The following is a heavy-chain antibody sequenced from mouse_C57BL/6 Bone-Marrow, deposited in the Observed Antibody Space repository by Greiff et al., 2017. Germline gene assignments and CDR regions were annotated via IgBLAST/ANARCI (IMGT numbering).Heavy chain of an antibody. Sequence: QVQLQQPGAELVKPGSSVKLSCKASGYTFTSYWMDWVKQRPGQGLEWIGNIYPSDSETHYNQKFTDKATLTVDKSSSTAYMQLISLTSEDSAVYYVGKYGNNPYWYFDVWGTGTTVTVSS. D-gene: IGHD2-1*01. CDR1: GYTFTSYW. CDR2: IYPSDSET. CDR3: GKYGNNPYWYFDV. J-gene: IGHJ1*03. V-gene: IGHV1-61*01.